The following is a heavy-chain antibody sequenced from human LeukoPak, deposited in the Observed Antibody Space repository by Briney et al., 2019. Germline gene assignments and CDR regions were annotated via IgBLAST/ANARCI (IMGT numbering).Heavy chain of an antibody. V-gene: IGHV5-51*01. D-gene: IGHD6-13*01. CDR2: IYPDDSDT. Sequence: GESLQISCKGSGYSFTNYWIGWVRQMPGKGLEWVGIIYPDDSDTRYSPSFQGQVTISADKSISTAYLQWSSLKASDTAMYYCASGAAAGTYTGIYYMDVWGKGTTVTVSS. J-gene: IGHJ6*03. CDR1: GYSFTNYW. CDR3: ASGAAAGTYTGIYYMDV.